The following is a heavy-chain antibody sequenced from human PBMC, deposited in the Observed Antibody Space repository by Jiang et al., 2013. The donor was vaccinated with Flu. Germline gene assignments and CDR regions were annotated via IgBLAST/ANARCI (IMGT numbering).Heavy chain of an antibody. V-gene: IGHV4-59*01. J-gene: IGHJ6*02. CDR1: GGSISSYY. D-gene: IGHD2-15*01. CDR3: ARDPLLRDYGMDV. Sequence: GPGLVKPSETLSLTCTVSGGSISSYYWSWIRQPPGKGLEWIGYIYYSGSTNYNPSLKSRVTISVDTSKNQFSLKLSSVTAADTAVYYCARDPLLRDYGMDVWGQGTTVTVSS. CDR2: IYYSGST.